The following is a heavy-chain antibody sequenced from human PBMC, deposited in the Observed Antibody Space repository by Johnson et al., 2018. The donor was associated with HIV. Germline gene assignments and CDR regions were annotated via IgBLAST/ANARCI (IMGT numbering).Heavy chain of an antibody. CDR2: ISYDGSHK. CDR3: AKGFYSSSSSDAFDI. CDR1: GFTFSRYA. D-gene: IGHD6-6*01. Sequence: QVQLVESGGGVVQPGRSLRLSCAASGFTFSRYALHWVRQAPGKGLEWVAVISYDGSHKYYADSVRGRFTISRDNAKNSLYLQMNSLRAEDTAVYYCAKGFYSSSSSDAFDIWGQGTMVTVSS. J-gene: IGHJ3*02. V-gene: IGHV3-30*04.